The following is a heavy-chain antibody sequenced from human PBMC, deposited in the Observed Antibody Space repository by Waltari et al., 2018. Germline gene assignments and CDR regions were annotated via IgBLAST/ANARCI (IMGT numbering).Heavy chain of an antibody. CDR1: GGSFGTYA. V-gene: IGHV1-69*13. Sequence: QVRLVQSGAEVRKPGSSVRVSCEASGGSFGTYAITWVLQAPGQGLEWMAGIIPIYGTPNYAQKFQGRVTIAADASTRTAYMDLSSLRSDDTAVYYCAKRIVGGPFDVWGQGTVVTVSS. CDR2: IIPIYGTP. J-gene: IGHJ3*01. D-gene: IGHD1-26*01. CDR3: AKRIVGGPFDV.